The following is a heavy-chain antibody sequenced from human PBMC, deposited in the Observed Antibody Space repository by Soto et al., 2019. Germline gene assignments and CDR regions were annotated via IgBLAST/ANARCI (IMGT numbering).Heavy chain of an antibody. D-gene: IGHD1-26*01. V-gene: IGHV4-30-2*01. CDR2: IYHSGST. CDR1: GGSISSGGYS. Sequence: QLQLQESGSGLVKPSQTLSLTCAVSGGSISSGGYSWSWIRQPPGKGLEWIGYIYHSGSTYYNPSLKTGVTISVDRTTNQFSLKLSSVTAADTAVYYWAAGGGLPRYYWGQGTLVTVSS. J-gene: IGHJ4*02. CDR3: AAGGGLPRYY.